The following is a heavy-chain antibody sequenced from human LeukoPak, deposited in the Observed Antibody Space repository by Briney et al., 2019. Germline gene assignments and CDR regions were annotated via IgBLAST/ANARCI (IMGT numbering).Heavy chain of an antibody. CDR3: ARAGLVVVPAAPSTKEGDC. J-gene: IGHJ4*02. Sequence: VASVKVSCKASGYTFTGYYMHWVRQAPGQGLEWMGWINPNSGGTNYAQKFQGRVTMTRDTSISTAYMELSRLRSDDTAVYYCARAGLVVVPAAPSTKEGDCWGQGTLVTVSS. D-gene: IGHD2-2*01. V-gene: IGHV1-2*02. CDR2: INPNSGGT. CDR1: GYTFTGYY.